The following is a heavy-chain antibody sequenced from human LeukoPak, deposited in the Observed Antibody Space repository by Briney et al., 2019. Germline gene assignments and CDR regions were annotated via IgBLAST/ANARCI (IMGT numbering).Heavy chain of an antibody. CDR1: GYTFTNYA. Sequence: ASVKVSCKASGYTFTNYAVHWVRQAPGQRLECMGWINAGNGNTKYSQNFQGRVTITRDTSASTAYMELRSLRSDDTAVYYCARTDSSRFDPWGQGTLVTVSS. V-gene: IGHV1-3*01. CDR2: INAGNGNT. D-gene: IGHD6-13*01. J-gene: IGHJ5*02. CDR3: ARTDSSRFDP.